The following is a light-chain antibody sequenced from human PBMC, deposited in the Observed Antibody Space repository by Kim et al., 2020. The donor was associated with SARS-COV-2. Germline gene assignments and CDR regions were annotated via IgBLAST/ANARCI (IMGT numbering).Light chain of an antibody. V-gene: IGLV2-11*01. CDR2: DVS. J-gene: IGLJ1*01. Sequence: SDTSSCTGTSSDVGGYNYVSWYQHHPGKVPKLMIYDVSKRPSGVPDRFSGSKSGNTASLTISGLQAEDEADYYCCSYAGSYTNYVFGTGTKVTVL. CDR3: CSYAGSYTNYV. CDR1: SSDVGGYNY.